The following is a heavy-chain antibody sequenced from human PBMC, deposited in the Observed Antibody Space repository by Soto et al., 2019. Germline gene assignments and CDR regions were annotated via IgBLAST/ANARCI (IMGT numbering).Heavy chain of an antibody. CDR3: ARGLYCTNGVCYRWFDP. D-gene: IGHD2-8*01. Sequence: SETLSVPCTVYGGSFSGYYWSWIRQPPGKGLEWIGEINHSGSTNYNPSLKSRVTISVDTSKNQFSLKLSSVTAADTAVYYCARGLYCTNGVCYRWFDPWGQGTLVPLSS. V-gene: IGHV4-34*01. CDR1: GGSFSGYY. CDR2: INHSGST. J-gene: IGHJ5*02.